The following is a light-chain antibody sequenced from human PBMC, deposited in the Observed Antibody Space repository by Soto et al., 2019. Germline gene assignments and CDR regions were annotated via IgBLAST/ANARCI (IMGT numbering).Light chain of an antibody. CDR3: QQYNNWPRT. Sequence: EIVFTHSPATLSLCRGERATLSCRASQSISSYLGWYQQKPGQTPRLLIYDASNRATGIPARFSGSGSGTEFTLTISSLQSEDFAVYYCQQYNNWPRTFGQGTKVDIK. CDR2: DAS. V-gene: IGKV3-11*01. CDR1: QSISSY. J-gene: IGKJ1*01.